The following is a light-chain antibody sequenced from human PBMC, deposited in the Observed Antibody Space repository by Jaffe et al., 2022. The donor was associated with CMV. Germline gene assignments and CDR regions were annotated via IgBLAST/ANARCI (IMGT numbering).Light chain of an antibody. V-gene: IGKV1-8*01. CDR3: QQYYSYPIT. CDR1: QDISSY. J-gene: IGKJ5*01. CDR2: AAS. Sequence: AIRMTQSPSSFSASTGDRVTFTCRASQDISSYLAWYQQKPGKAPKLLIYAASTLQGGVPSRFSGSGSGTDFTLTISCLQSEDFATYYCQQYYSYPITFGQGTRLEIK.